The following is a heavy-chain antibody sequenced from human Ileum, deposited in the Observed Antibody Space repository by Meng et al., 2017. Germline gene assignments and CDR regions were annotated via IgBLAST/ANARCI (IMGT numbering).Heavy chain of an antibody. CDR3: VRGPARETHDFDY. V-gene: IGHV4-34*01. CDR1: GGSLNDYY. D-gene: IGHD1-26*01. J-gene: IGHJ4*02. Sequence: QVQLNQWGAGLLNPSETLSLTCAVFGGSLNDYYWSWVRQSPGKGLEWIGQIHHSGRTNYKSSLERRVTISVDTSKSQFSLKLTSVTAADTAMYYCVRGPARETHDFDYWGQGALVTVSS. CDR2: IHHSGRT.